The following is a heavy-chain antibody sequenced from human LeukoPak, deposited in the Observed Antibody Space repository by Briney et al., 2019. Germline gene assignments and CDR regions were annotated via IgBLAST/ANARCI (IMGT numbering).Heavy chain of an antibody. D-gene: IGHD4-17*01. CDR1: GGSISGNA. J-gene: IGHJ3*02. V-gene: IGHV4-59*01. Sequence: SETLSLTCTVSGGSISGNAWSWIRQTPEKGLEWIGYIYKSGSTNYNPSLRSRVTISIDTSNNQISLRLSPVTAADTAVYYCARDPTTVTKGFDIWGLGTIVTVSP. CDR3: ARDPTTVTKGFDI. CDR2: IYKSGST.